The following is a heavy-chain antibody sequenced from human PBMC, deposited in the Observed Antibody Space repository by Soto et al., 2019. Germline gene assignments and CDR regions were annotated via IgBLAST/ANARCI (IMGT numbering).Heavy chain of an antibody. CDR3: ARNISPWDTSWFDP. D-gene: IGHD5-18*01. J-gene: IGHJ5*02. V-gene: IGHV1-3*01. CDR2: INADNGNT. CDR1: GYSFTSYA. Sequence: TSVKVSCKASGYSFTSYAMHWARQAPGQRLEWMGWINADNGNTEYSQKFQGRVTITRDTSTSTVYMELSSLRSEDTAVYYCARNISPWDTSWFDPWGQGTLVPVSP.